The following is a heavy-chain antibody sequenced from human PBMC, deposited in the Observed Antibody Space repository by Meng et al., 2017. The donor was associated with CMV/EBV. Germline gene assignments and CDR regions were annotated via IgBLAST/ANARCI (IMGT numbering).Heavy chain of an antibody. CDR3: ARGAGAWYGEYFDY. V-gene: IGHV3-23*01. D-gene: IGHD6-19*01. CDR2: IDDSGANT. CDR1: GFSFGSYA. Sequence: GESLKISCATSGFSFGSYAMTWVRQAPGKGLEWVSIIDDSGANTYYADSVTGRFSISRDNSKNTLFLQTNSPRVEDTAVYYCARGAGAWYGEYFDYWGQGTLVTVSS. J-gene: IGHJ4*02.